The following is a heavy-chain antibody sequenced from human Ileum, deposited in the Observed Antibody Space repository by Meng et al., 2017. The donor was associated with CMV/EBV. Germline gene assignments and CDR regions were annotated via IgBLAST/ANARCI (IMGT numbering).Heavy chain of an antibody. Sequence: GGSLRLSCGASGFSFSAYPMAWVRQAPGKGLEWVSMIYNGGDSKYYGDSVKGRFTISRDNSRYALYLQMDNPRAEDTAIYYCAKVLSWYYFDYWGQGALVTVSS. CDR1: GFSFSAYP. D-gene: IGHD6-13*01. V-gene: IGHV3-23*03. J-gene: IGHJ4*02. CDR2: IYNGGDSK. CDR3: AKVLSWYYFDY.